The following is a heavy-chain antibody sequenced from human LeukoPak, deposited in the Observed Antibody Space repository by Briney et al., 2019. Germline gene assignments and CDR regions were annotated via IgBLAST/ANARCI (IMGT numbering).Heavy chain of an antibody. CDR3: AKALEYTYGANFDY. V-gene: IGHV3-66*01. CDR2: LYSGGST. Sequence: GGSLRLSCAASGFTVSNNYMSWVRQAPGKGLEWVSVLYSGGSTYYADSVKGRFTISRDNSKNTLYLQMNSLRAEDTAVYYCAKALEYTYGANFDYWGQGTLVTVSS. CDR1: GFTVSNNY. J-gene: IGHJ4*02. D-gene: IGHD5-18*01.